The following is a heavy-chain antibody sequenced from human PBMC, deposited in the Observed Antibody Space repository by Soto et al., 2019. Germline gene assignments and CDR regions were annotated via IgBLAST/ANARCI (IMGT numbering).Heavy chain of an antibody. CDR3: ASMIGDPVLSFDS. CDR2: IFYSGRT. Sequence: QVQLQESGPGLVKPSETLSLTCTVSGGSISSYYWSWIRQPPGKGLEWIGFIFYSGRTSYNPSLKSRVNISIDTSEYQFSLKLNSVTAADTAVYYCASMIGDPVLSFDSWGQGTLVAVSS. CDR1: GGSISSYY. J-gene: IGHJ5*01. D-gene: IGHD3-10*02. V-gene: IGHV4-59*01.